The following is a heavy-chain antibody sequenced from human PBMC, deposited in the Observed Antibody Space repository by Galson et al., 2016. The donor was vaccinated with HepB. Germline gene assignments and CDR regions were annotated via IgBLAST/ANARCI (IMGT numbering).Heavy chain of an antibody. D-gene: IGHD1-1*01. CDR1: GITFSNFA. J-gene: IGHJ6*03. V-gene: IGHV3-23*01. CDR3: AKGLGTSGMFRVYSFYLDI. CDR2: ISGNGGTT. Sequence: SLRLSCAAPGITFSNFAMSWVRQAPGKGLEWVSTISGNGGTTHYADSVKGRFTISRDNSKNTVFLQLNSLRVEDTAVYYCAKGLGTSGMFRVYSFYLDIWGKGTAVTVSS.